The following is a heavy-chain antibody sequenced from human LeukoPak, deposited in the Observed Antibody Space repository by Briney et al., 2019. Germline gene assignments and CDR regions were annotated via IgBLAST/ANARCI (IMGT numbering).Heavy chain of an antibody. CDR3: ARDLSVGSIGVDY. D-gene: IGHD4-23*01. J-gene: IGHJ4*02. Sequence: GGSLRLSCAASGFTFITYGMHWVRQAPGKGLEWVAVIWYDGYNKYYADSVKGRFTISRDNSKNMLYLQMNSLRAEDTAVYYCARDLSVGSIGVDYWGQGTLVTVSS. CDR2: IWYDGYNK. V-gene: IGHV3-33*01. CDR1: GFTFITYG.